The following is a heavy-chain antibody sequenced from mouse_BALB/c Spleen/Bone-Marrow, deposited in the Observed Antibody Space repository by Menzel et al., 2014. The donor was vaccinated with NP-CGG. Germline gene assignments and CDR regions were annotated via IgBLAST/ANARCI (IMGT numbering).Heavy chain of an antibody. CDR3: ARRGYGLYAMDY. D-gene: IGHD1-1*01. CDR1: GFTFSSYA. Sequence: DVMLVESGGGLVKPGGSLKLSCAASGFTFSSYAMSWVRQTPEKRLEWVATINSGGSYSYYPDSVKGRFTISRDNAKNTLYVLMSSLRSEDTAMYYCARRGYGLYAMDYWGQGTSVTVSS. V-gene: IGHV5-9-1*01. J-gene: IGHJ4*01. CDR2: INSGGSYS.